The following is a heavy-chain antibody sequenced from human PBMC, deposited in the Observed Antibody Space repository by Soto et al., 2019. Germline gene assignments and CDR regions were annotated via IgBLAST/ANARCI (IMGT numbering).Heavy chain of an antibody. J-gene: IGHJ6*02. V-gene: IGHV4-34*01. CDR3: ARALPVSRYCISIDCPRSGMDV. Sequence: PSETLSLTCAVYVGSFSCYYWIWVRQPPGKGLEWIAEINHSGSTNYNPSLKSRVTISVDTSKNYFSLKLSFVTAADTAVYYCARALPVSRYCISIDCPRSGMDVWGQGTTVTVSS. D-gene: IGHD2-2*01. CDR1: VGSFSCYY. CDR2: INHSGST.